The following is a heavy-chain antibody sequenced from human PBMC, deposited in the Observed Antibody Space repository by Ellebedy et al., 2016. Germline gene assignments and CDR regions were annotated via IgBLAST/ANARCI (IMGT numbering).Heavy chain of an antibody. J-gene: IGHJ4*02. D-gene: IGHD3-10*01. Sequence: GGSLRLSCAASGFTFDDYAMHWVRQAPGKGLEWVSLISWDGGFTYYADSVKGRFTISRDNSKNSLYLQMNSLRAEDTALYYCAKASGLTSLFDYWGQGALVTVSS. CDR3: AKASGLTSLFDY. CDR2: ISWDGGFT. V-gene: IGHV3-43D*03. CDR1: GFTFDDYA.